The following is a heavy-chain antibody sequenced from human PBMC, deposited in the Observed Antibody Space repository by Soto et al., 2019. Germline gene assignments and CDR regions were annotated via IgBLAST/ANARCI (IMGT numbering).Heavy chain of an antibody. Sequence: GGSLRLSCAASGFTFSSYAMSWVRQAPGKGLEWVSLIRASGGSTYYADSVKGRFAVSRDNSRNKLYLQMNSLRDEDTAIYYCAKGRDAPEYFQHWGQGTLVTVSS. D-gene: IGHD2-21*02. CDR2: IRASGGST. CDR3: AKGRDAPEYFQH. V-gene: IGHV3-23*01. J-gene: IGHJ1*01. CDR1: GFTFSSYA.